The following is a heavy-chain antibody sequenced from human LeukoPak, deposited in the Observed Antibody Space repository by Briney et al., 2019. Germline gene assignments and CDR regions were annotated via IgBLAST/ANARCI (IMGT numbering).Heavy chain of an antibody. J-gene: IGHJ4*02. Sequence: GGSLRLSCTASGFTFSSYSMNWVRQAPGKGLEWVSSISSSSSYRYYEESVKGRFSISRDNARNSLYLQMNSLRAEDTALYYCARGGSSWYFDYWGQGTLVTVSS. CDR2: ISSSSSYR. CDR1: GFTFSSYS. CDR3: ARGGSSWYFDY. D-gene: IGHD6-13*01. V-gene: IGHV3-21*04.